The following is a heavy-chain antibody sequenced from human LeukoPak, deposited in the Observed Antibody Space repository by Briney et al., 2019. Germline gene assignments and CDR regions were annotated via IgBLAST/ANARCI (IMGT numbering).Heavy chain of an antibody. CDR1: GGSISSYY. J-gene: IGHJ6*02. CDR2: IYYSGST. D-gene: IGHD4-17*01. V-gene: IGHV4-59*08. Sequence: SETLSLTCTASGGSISSYYWSWIRQPPGKGLEWIGYIYYSGSTNYNPSLKSRVTISVDTSKNQFSLKLSSVTAADTAVYYCARSGYGDYGMDVWGQGTTVTVSS. CDR3: ARSGYGDYGMDV.